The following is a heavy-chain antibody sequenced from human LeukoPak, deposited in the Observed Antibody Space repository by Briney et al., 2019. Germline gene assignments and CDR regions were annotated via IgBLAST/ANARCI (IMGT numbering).Heavy chain of an antibody. CDR1: GFTFSSYW. Sequence: PGGSLRLSCAASGFTFSSYWMHWVRQAPGKGLEWVSAVSSSGGGTYFAASVKGRFTISRDNSKNTLYLQMNSLRAEDTAVYYCAKEFDSSGFFDCWGQGTLVTVSS. CDR3: AKEFDSSGFFDC. J-gene: IGHJ4*02. V-gene: IGHV3-23*01. CDR2: VSSSGGGT. D-gene: IGHD3-22*01.